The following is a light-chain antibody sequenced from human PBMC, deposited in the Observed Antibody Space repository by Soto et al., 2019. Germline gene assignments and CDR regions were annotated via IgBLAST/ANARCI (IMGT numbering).Light chain of an antibody. J-gene: IGLJ3*02. CDR3: SSYTLSGGV. CDR1: GSDVGNYNY. CDR2: EVS. Sequence: QSALTQPASVSGSPGQSITISCTGTGSDVGNYNYVSWYQHHPGKAPKLMIYEVSRRPSGVSNRFSGSKSGSTASLTISGLRPEDEADYYCSSYTLSGGVFGGGTKPTVL. V-gene: IGLV2-14*01.